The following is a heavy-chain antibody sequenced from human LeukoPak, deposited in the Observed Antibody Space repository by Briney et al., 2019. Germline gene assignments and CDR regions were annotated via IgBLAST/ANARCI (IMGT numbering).Heavy chain of an antibody. D-gene: IGHD5-18*01. CDR3: AKNSGYSYGYYFDY. CDR2: ISGSGGST. Sequence: PGGSLRLSCAPSRFTVSVDAMSWVRQAPGKGLGWVSGISGSGGSTYYADSVKGRFTISRDNSKNTLYLQVNTLRAEDTAVIYCAKNSGYSYGYYFDYWGQGTLVTVSS. J-gene: IGHJ4*02. V-gene: IGHV3-23*01. CDR1: RFTVSVDA.